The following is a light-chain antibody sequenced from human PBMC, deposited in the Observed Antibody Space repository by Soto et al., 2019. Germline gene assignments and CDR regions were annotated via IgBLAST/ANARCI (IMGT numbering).Light chain of an antibody. CDR2: EVT. Sequence: QSVLTQPPSASGSPGQSVTISCTGTSSDVGGYNYVSWYQQHPGKAPKLLICEVTKRPSGVPDRFSGSRSGNTASLTVSGLRAEDEADYYCSSYAGSNNYVFGTGTKVTVL. V-gene: IGLV2-8*01. CDR1: SSDVGGYNY. J-gene: IGLJ1*01. CDR3: SSYAGSNNYV.